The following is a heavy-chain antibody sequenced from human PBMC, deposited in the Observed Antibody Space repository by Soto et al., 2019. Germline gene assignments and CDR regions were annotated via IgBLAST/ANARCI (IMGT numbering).Heavy chain of an antibody. CDR3: TRFGIRYHSIGFYLGIDGMDV. V-gene: IGHV1-69*12. CDR2: TIPMFGTT. J-gene: IGHJ6*02. D-gene: IGHD3-22*01. CDR1: GGTFNNYA. Sequence: QVQLVQSGAEVKKPESSVRVSCKASGGTFNNYAITWVRQAPGQGLEWMGGTIPMFGTTNYAEKFQGRVTITADESTNTAYLEVSSLRSEDTAVYYCTRFGIRYHSIGFYLGIDGMDVWGQGTTVIVSS.